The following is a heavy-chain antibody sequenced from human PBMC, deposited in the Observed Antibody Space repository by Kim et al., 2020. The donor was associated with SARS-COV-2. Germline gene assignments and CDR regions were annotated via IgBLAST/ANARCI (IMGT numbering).Heavy chain of an antibody. V-gene: IGHV4-30-2*04. D-gene: IGHD4-17*01. J-gene: IGHJ4*02. Sequence: TPSLKSRVTISVDTSKNQFSLKLSSVTAADTAVYYCARVLDYGGNSGSYYWGQGTLVTVSS. CDR3: ARVLDYGGNSGSYY.